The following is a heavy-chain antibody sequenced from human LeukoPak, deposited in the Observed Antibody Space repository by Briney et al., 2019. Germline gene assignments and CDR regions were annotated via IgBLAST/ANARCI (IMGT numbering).Heavy chain of an antibody. CDR1: GDSMENSY. J-gene: IGHJ4*02. CDR2: IYHSGST. D-gene: IGHD3-10*01. Sequence: SETLSLTCTVSGDSMENSYWSWIRQPAGKGLEWIGEIYHSGSTNYNPSLKSRVTISVDKSKNQFSLKLSSVTAADTAVYYCARLVVRGVAPDVFDYWGQGTLVTVSS. CDR3: ARLVVRGVAPDVFDY. V-gene: IGHV4-59*12.